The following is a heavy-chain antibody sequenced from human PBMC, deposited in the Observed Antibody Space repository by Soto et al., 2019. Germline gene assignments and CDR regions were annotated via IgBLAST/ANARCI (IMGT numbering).Heavy chain of an antibody. CDR1: GGTFSSYT. CDR3: ARVLPLKYSAADAFDI. Sequence: SVKVSCKASGGTFSSYTISWVRQAPGQGLEWMGRIIPILGIANYAQKFQGRVTITADKSTSTAYMELSSLRSEDTAVYYCARVLPLKYSAADAFDIWGQRTMVTVSS. D-gene: IGHD6-13*01. J-gene: IGHJ3*02. V-gene: IGHV1-69*02. CDR2: IIPILGIA.